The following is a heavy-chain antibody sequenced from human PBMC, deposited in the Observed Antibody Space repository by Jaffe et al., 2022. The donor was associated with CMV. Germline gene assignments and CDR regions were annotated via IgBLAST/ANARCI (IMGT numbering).Heavy chain of an antibody. CDR3: AKVKAEVVPAASPNWFDP. CDR2: ISGSGGST. J-gene: IGHJ5*02. V-gene: IGHV3-23*01. Sequence: EVQLLESGGGLVQPGGSLRLSCAASGFTFSSYAMSWVRQAPGKGLEWVSAISGSGGSTYYADSVKGRFTISRDNSKNTLYLQMNSLRAEDTAVYYCAKVKAEVVPAASPNWFDPWGQGTLVTVSS. CDR1: GFTFSSYA. D-gene: IGHD2-2*01.